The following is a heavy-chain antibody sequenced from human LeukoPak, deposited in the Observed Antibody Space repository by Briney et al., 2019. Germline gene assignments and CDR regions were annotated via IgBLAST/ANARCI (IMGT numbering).Heavy chain of an antibody. J-gene: IGHJ4*02. CDR1: GFTFSSYA. CDR3: AKRGTGYYFDY. Sequence: GGSLRLSCAASGFTFSSYAMSWVRQAPGKGLEWVSAISGSGGSTYYADSVKGRFTISRDNSGNTVSLQMNSLRAEDTALYYCAKRGTGYYFDYWGQGTLVTVSS. V-gene: IGHV3-23*01. CDR2: ISGSGGST. D-gene: IGHD1/OR15-1a*01.